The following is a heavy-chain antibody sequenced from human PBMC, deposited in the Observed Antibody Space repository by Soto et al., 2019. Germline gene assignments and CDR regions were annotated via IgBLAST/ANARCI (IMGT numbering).Heavy chain of an antibody. CDR1: GYTFTSYG. D-gene: IGHD3-16*02. V-gene: IGHV1-18*01. CDR3: ARAEVEKGYWGSYRPTGSDY. J-gene: IGHJ4*02. Sequence: QVQLVQSGAEVKKPGASVKVSCKASGYTFTSYGISWVRQAPGQGLEWMGWISAYNGNTNYAQKLQGRVTMTTDTSTSTAYMELRSLRSDDTAVYYCARAEVEKGYWGSYRPTGSDYWGQGTLVTVSS. CDR2: ISAYNGNT.